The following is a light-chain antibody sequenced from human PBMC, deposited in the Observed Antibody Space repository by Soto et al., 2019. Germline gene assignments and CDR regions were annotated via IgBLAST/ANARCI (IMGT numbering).Light chain of an antibody. J-gene: IGKJ1*01. CDR3: QQSYSTPFWT. Sequence: DIQLTQSPSSLSASVGDRVTITCRASQSISSYLNWYQQKPGKAPKRLIYASSSLQSGVPSRLSGGGSGTEFTLTISSLQPEDFATYYCQQSYSTPFWTFGQGTKVEIK. CDR1: QSISSY. CDR2: ASS. V-gene: IGKV1-39*01.